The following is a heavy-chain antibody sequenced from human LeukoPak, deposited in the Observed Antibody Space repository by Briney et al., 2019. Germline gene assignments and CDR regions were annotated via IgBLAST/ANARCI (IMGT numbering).Heavy chain of an antibody. J-gene: IGHJ3*02. CDR1: GFTFSSYA. CDR3: ARAALGYSNYYAFDI. CDR2: ISYDGSNK. D-gene: IGHD4-11*01. V-gene: IGHV3-30-3*01. Sequence: GGSLRLSCAASGFTFSSYAMSWVRQAPGKGLEWVAVISYDGSNKYYADSVKGRFTISRDNSKNTLYLQMNSLRAEDTAVYYCARAALGYSNYYAFDIWGQGTMVTVSS.